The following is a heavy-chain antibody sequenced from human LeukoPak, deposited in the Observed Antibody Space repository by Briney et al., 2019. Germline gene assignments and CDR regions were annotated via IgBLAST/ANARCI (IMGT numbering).Heavy chain of an antibody. CDR1: GCTFSSYA. V-gene: IGHV3-23*01. J-gene: IGHJ6*02. CDR3: ASGQVPAAPLGMDV. CDR2: ISGSGGST. D-gene: IGHD2-2*01. Sequence: GGSLRLSCAASGCTFSSYAMSWVRQAPGKGLEWVSAISGSGGSTYYADSVKGRFTISRDNSKNTLYLQMNSLRAEDTAVYYCASGQVPAAPLGMDVWGQGTTVTVSS.